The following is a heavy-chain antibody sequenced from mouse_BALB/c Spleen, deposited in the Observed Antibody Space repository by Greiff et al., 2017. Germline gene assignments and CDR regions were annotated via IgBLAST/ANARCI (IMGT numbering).Heavy chain of an antibody. CDR3: TRAGSSTDYYAMDY. J-gene: IGHJ4*01. D-gene: IGHD1-1*01. CDR2: ISSGGSYT. V-gene: IGHV5-6-4*01. Sequence: EVQLVESGGGLVKPGGSLKLSCAASGFTFSSYTMSWVRQTPEKRLEWVATISSGGSYTYYPDSVKGRFTISRDNAKNTLYLQMSSLKSEDTAMYYCTRAGSSTDYYAMDYWGQGTSVTVSS. CDR1: GFTFSSYT.